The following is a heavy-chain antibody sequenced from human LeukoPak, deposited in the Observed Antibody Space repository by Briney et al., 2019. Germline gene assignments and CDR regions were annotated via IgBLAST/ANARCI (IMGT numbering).Heavy chain of an antibody. CDR1: GYTFTSYD. Sequence: ASVKVSCRASGYTFTSYDINWVRQATGQGLEWMGWMNPNSGNTGYAQKFQGRVTMTRNTSISTAYMELSSLRSEDTAVYYCAGGGEYCTNGVCYRGYNWFDPWGQGTLVTVSS. CDR3: AGGGEYCTNGVCYRGYNWFDP. J-gene: IGHJ5*02. V-gene: IGHV1-8*01. CDR2: MNPNSGNT. D-gene: IGHD2-8*01.